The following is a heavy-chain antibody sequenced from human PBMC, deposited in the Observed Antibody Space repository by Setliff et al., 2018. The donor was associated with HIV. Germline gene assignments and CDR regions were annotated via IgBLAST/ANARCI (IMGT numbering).Heavy chain of an antibody. J-gene: IGHJ6*02. V-gene: IGHV1-2*06. D-gene: IGHD3-3*02. CDR1: GYTFSGYY. Sequence: ASVKVSCKASGYTFSGYYLHWVRQAPGQGLQWMGRINPKSGGTNYAQKFQGRVTMTRDTSISTAYMELSRLRSDDTAVYYCARDAWVEFLEWTFYGMDVWGQGTTVTVSS. CDR2: INPKSGGT. CDR3: ARDAWVEFLEWTFYGMDV.